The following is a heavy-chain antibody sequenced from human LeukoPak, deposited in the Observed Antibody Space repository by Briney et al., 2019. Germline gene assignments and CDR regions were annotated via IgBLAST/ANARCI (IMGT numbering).Heavy chain of an antibody. CDR3: ERVWPIMVRGVIDHPFDP. CDR1: GFTFSSYG. D-gene: IGHD3-10*01. J-gene: IGHJ5*02. CDR2: ISSSSSYI. Sequence: AGSLRLSCAASGFTFSSYGRHWVRQAPGKGLEWVASISSSSSYIYYPYSVKGRFTISRDNDKTSLYLQMNCLRAEDTAVYYCERVWPIMVRGVIDHPFDPWGQGTLVIVSS. V-gene: IGHV3-21*01.